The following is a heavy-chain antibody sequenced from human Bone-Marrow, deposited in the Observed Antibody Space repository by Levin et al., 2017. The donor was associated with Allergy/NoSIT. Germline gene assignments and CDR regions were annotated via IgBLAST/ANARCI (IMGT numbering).Heavy chain of an antibody. V-gene: IGHV4-34*01. D-gene: IGHD6-19*01. CDR3: ARGSVAGTNVCMDV. J-gene: IGHJ6*02. CDR1: GGSFSGYY. CDR2: INHSGST. Sequence: PSETLSLTCAVYGGSFSGYYWSWIRQPPGKGLEWIGEINHSGSTNYNPSLKSRVTISVDTSKNQFSLKLSSVTAADTAVYYCARGSVAGTNVCMDVWGQGTTVTVSS.